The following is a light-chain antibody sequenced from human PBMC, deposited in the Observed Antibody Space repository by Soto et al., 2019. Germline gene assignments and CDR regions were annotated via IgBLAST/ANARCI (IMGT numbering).Light chain of an antibody. V-gene: IGLV2-23*02. J-gene: IGLJ1*01. CDR1: SSDVGSYNL. CDR2: EVS. Sequence: QSALAQPASVSGSPGQSITISCTGTSSDVGSYNLVSWYQQHPGKAPKLMIYEVSKRPSGVSNRFSGSKSGNTASLTISELQAEDEADYYCCSYAGSSTLYVFGTGTKVTVL. CDR3: CSYAGSSTLYV.